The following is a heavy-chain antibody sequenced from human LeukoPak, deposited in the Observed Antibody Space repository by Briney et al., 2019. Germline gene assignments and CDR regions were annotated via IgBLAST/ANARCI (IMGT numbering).Heavy chain of an antibody. D-gene: IGHD3-10*01. Sequence: PGGSLRLSCAASGFTVSSSYMSWVRQTPGKGLEWVSVIHRGGTTYYADSVKGRFNVFRDESKNTLYLQMSSLRAEDTAVYHCARDPGYGSVLSFDPWGQGTAVTVSS. CDR1: GFTVSSSY. CDR3: ARDPGYGSVLSFDP. V-gene: IGHV3-66*01. CDR2: IHRGGTT. J-gene: IGHJ5*02.